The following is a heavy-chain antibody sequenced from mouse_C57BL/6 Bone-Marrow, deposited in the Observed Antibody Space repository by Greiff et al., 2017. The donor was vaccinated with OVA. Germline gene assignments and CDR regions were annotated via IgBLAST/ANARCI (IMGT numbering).Heavy chain of an antibody. CDR3: TRHYYGCDGDY. Sequence: QVQLQQPGAELVRPGTSVKLSCKASGYTFTSYWMHWVKQRPGQGLEWIGVIDPSDSYTNYNQKFKGKATLTVDTSSSTAYMQLSSVTSDDSAVYCSTRHYYGCDGDYWGQGTTLTVSS. V-gene: IGHV1-59*01. CDR2: IDPSDSYT. J-gene: IGHJ2*01. D-gene: IGHD2-2*01. CDR1: GYTFTSYW.